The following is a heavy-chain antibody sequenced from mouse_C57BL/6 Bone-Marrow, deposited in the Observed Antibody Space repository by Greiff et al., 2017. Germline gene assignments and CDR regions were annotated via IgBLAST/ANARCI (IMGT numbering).Heavy chain of an antibody. CDR2: ISSGGSYT. V-gene: IGHV5-6*01. CDR3: ARLYYGSSYGY. J-gene: IGHJ2*01. D-gene: IGHD1-1*01. CDR1: GFTFSSYG. Sequence: EVKLVESGGDLVKPGGSLKLSCAASGFTFSSYGMSWVRQTPDKKLEWVATISSGGSYTYSPDSVKGRFTISRDNAKNTLYLQMSILKSEDTAMYFCARLYYGSSYGYWGQGTTLTVSS.